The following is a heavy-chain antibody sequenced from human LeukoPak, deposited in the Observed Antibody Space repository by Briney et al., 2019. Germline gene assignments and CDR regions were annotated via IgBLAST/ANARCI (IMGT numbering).Heavy chain of an antibody. V-gene: IGHV3-21*01. Sequence: PGGSLRLSCAASGFTFSSYAMSWVRQAPGKGLEWVSSISSSSSYIYYADSVKGRFTISRDNAKNSLYLQMNSLRAEDTAVYYCARDRYHVLRYFDWSPGGMDVWGKGTTVTVSS. J-gene: IGHJ6*03. CDR1: GFTFSSYA. CDR2: ISSSSSYI. D-gene: IGHD3-9*01. CDR3: ARDRYHVLRYFDWSPGGMDV.